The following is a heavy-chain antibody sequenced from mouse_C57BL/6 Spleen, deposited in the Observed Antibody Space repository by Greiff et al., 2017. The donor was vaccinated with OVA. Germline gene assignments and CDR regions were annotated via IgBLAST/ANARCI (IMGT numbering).Heavy chain of an antibody. D-gene: IGHD2-2*01. J-gene: IGHJ2*01. Sequence: QVQLQQPGAELVKPGASVKMSCKASGYTFTSYWITWVKQRPGQGLEWIGDIYPGSGSTNYNEKFKSKATLTVDTSSSTAYMQLSSLTSEYSAVYYCARYGYDGGYFDYWGQGTTLTVSS. CDR1: GYTFTSYW. CDR2: IYPGSGST. CDR3: ARYGYDGGYFDY. V-gene: IGHV1-55*01.